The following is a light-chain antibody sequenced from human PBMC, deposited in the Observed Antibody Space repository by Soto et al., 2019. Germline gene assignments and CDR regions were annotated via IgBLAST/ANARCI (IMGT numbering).Light chain of an antibody. CDR3: QSYDSSLSGAWV. V-gene: IGLV1-40*01. CDR1: TSNIGAGFD. Sequence: QSVLTQSPSVSGAPGQRVTISCIGTTSNIGAGFDVHWYQQFPGTAPKLLIYGGTTRPSGVPDRFSGSQSGTSASLAITGLQPGDEADYYCQSYDSSLSGAWVFGGGTKLTVL. J-gene: IGLJ3*02. CDR2: GGT.